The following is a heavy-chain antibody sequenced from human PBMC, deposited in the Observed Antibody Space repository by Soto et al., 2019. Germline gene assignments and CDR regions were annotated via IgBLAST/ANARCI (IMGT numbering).Heavy chain of an antibody. CDR3: ARDYRVAGATPSYYFDY. Sequence: GGSLRLSCAASGFTFSSYGMHWVRQAPGKGLEWVAVIWYDGSNKYYADSVKGRFTISRDNSKKTLYLQMNSLRAEDTAVYYCARDYRVAGATPSYYFDYWGQGTLVTVSS. J-gene: IGHJ4*02. D-gene: IGHD6-19*01. V-gene: IGHV3-33*01. CDR1: GFTFSSYG. CDR2: IWYDGSNK.